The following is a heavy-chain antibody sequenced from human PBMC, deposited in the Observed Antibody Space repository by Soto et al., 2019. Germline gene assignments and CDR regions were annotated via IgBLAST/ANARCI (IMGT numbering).Heavy chain of an antibody. D-gene: IGHD6-13*01. CDR1: GGSVSRYY. CDR3: AGIAAAGTAFDY. V-gene: IGHV4-59*02. J-gene: IGHJ4*02. CDR2: IYYSGST. Sequence: LSLSCTVSGGSVSRYYWGWIRQPPGQGLEGIGYIYYSGSTNYNTSLKSRVTISVDTSKNQFSLKLSSVTAADTAVYYCAGIAAAGTAFDYWGQGTLVTVSS.